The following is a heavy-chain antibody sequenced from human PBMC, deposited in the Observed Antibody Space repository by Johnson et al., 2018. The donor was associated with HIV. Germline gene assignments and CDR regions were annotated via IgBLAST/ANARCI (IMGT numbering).Heavy chain of an antibody. CDR3: ARDPHYYDSNDAFDI. V-gene: IGHV3-66*01. Sequence: VQVVESGGGLVQPGGSLRLSCVASGFIVSSNYMSWVRQAPGKGLEWVSVIYSGGSTYYADSVKGRFTISRDNSKNTLYLQINSLRAEDTAVYYCARDPHYYDSNDAFDIWGQGTMVTVSS. CDR1: GFIVSSNY. D-gene: IGHD3-22*01. J-gene: IGHJ3*02. CDR2: IYSGGST.